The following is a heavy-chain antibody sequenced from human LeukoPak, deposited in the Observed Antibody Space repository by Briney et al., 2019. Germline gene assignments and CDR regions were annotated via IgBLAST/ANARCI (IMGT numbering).Heavy chain of an antibody. V-gene: IGHV4-59*01. CDR1: GGSISTYY. CDR3: ASCGDYYYGMDV. Sequence: SETLSLTCTVSGGSISTYYWSWIRQPPGKGLEWIGYIDYSGSTNYNPSLKSRVTMSVDTSKHQFSLKLSSVTAADTAVYYCASCGDYYYGMDVWGQGTTVTVSS. D-gene: IGHD4-17*01. J-gene: IGHJ6*02. CDR2: IDYSGST.